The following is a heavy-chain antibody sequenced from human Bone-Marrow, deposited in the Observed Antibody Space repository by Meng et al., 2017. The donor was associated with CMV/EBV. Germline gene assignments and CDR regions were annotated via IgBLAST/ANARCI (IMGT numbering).Heavy chain of an antibody. CDR1: GITFSSYW. CDR2: IKQDGSEK. Sequence: GESLKVSCAASGITFSSYWMSWVRQAPGKGLEWVANIKQDGSEKYYVDSVKGRFTISRDNAKNTLYLQMNSLRAEDTAVYYCARDGYYDCWSGYAKPFDYWGQGTLVTVSS. CDR3: ARDGYYDCWSGYAKPFDY. V-gene: IGHV3-7*01. J-gene: IGHJ4*02. D-gene: IGHD3-3*01.